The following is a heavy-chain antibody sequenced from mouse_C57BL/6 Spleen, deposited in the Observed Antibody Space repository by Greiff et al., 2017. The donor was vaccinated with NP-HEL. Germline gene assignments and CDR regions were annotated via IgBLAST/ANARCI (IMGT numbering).Heavy chain of an antibody. D-gene: IGHD1-1*01. CDR2: IDPETGGT. CDR3: TRDYGSSYAMDY. V-gene: IGHV1-15*01. Sequence: VQLKESGAELVRPGASVTLSCKASGYTFTDYEMHWVKQTPVHGLEWIGAIDPETGGTAYNQKFKGKAILTADKSSSTAYMELRSLTSEDSAVYYCTRDYGSSYAMDYWGQGTSVTVSS. J-gene: IGHJ4*01. CDR1: GYTFTDYE.